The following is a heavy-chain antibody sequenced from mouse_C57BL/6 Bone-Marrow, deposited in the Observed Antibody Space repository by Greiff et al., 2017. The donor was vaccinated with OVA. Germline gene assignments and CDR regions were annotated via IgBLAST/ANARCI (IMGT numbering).Heavy chain of an antibody. CDR2: ISSGSSTI. CDR3: ARPDDYDAFAY. D-gene: IGHD2-4*01. CDR1: GFTFSDYG. Sequence: DVKLVESGGGLVKPGGSLKLSCAASGFTFSDYGMHWVRQAPEKGLEWVAYISSGSSTIYYADTVKGRFTISRDNAKNTLFLQMTSLRSEDTAMYYCARPDDYDAFAYWGQGTLVTVSP. V-gene: IGHV5-17*01. J-gene: IGHJ3*01.